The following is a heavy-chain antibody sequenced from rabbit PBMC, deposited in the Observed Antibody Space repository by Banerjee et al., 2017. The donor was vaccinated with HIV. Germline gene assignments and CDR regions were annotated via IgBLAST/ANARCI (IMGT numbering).Heavy chain of an antibody. Sequence: QQQLEESGGDLVKPEGSLTLTCKASGLDFSSSYWICWVRQAPGKGLEWIACIYTDSSGNTYYASWAKGRFTISKASSTTVTLQMTTLTAADTATYFCARAEISNYKLWGPGTLVTVS. CDR1: GLDFSSSYW. CDR2: IYTDSSGNT. CDR3: ARAEISNYKL. J-gene: IGHJ4*01. V-gene: IGHV1S45*01. D-gene: IGHD8-1*01.